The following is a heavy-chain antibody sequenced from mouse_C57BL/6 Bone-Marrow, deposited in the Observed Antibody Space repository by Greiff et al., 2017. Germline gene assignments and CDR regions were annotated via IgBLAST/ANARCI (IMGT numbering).Heavy chain of an antibody. Sequence: EVKVVESGGGLVQPKGSLKLSCAASGFSFNTYAMNWVRQAPGKGLEWVARIRSKSNNYATYYADSVKDRFTISRDDSESMLYLQMNNLKTEDTAMYYCVRPLQLGRGCAYWGQGTLVTVSA. CDR1: GFSFNTYA. CDR3: VRPLQLGRGCAY. D-gene: IGHD4-1*02. J-gene: IGHJ3*01. V-gene: IGHV10-1*01. CDR2: IRSKSNNYAT.